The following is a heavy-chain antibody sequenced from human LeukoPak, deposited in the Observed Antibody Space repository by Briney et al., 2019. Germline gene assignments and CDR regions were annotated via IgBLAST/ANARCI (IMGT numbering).Heavy chain of an antibody. Sequence: GASVKVSCKASGGTFSSYAISWVRQAPGQGLEWMGGIIPIFGTANYAQKFQGRVTITTDESTSTAYMELSSLRSENTAVYCCATRDYCSGGSCDKDYWGQGTLVTVSS. V-gene: IGHV1-69*05. CDR2: IIPIFGTA. D-gene: IGHD2-15*01. CDR3: ATRDYCSGGSCDKDY. CDR1: GGTFSSYA. J-gene: IGHJ4*02.